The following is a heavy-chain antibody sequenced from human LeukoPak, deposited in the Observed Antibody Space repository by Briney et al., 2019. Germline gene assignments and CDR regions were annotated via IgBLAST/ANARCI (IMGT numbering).Heavy chain of an antibody. CDR3: AKLGGHPLHNYYVGV. CDR2: ISYDGSNK. J-gene: IGHJ6*03. D-gene: IGHD3-16*01. CDR1: GFTFSNYG. V-gene: IGHV3-30*18. Sequence: PGGSLRLSCAASGFTFSNYGMHWVRRAPGKGLEWVGTISYDGSNKYYADSVKGRFTISRDNSKNTLYLQMNSLRAEDTAVYYCAKLGGHPLHNYYVGVWGKGTTVAVSS.